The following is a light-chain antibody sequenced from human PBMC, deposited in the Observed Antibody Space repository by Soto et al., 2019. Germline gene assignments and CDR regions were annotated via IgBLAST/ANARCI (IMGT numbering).Light chain of an antibody. CDR2: GDS. Sequence: QSVLTQPPSVSGAPGQRVTISCTGGSSDIGADSDVHWYQQLPGTAPRLLIYGDSNRPSGVPARFSGSKSGSSASLAITGLQAEDEADYYCQSYDSRLSGHVVFGGGTKVTVL. V-gene: IGLV1-40*01. CDR1: SSDIGADSD. J-gene: IGLJ2*01. CDR3: QSYDSRLSGHVV.